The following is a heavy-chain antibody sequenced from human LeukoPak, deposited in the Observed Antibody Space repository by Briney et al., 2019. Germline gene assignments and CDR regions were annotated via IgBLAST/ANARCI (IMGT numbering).Heavy chain of an antibody. CDR1: GGSFSDYA. CDR2: INHRGGT. J-gene: IGHJ4*02. D-gene: IGHD3-22*01. V-gene: IGHV4-34*01. CDR3: ARGHSGWPPQPLDY. Sequence: SETLSLTCAVYGGSFSDYAWTWIRQPPGKGLEWIGEINHRGGTNHNPSLMSRVIMSVDTSKNQISLKVSSVTAADTAVYYCARGHSGWPPQPLDYWGQGTLVTVSS.